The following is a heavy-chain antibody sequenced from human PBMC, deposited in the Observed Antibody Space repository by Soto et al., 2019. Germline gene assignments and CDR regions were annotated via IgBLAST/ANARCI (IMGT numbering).Heavy chain of an antibody. J-gene: IGHJ5*02. D-gene: IGHD6-19*01. CDR3: ARYRYSSRWFDP. V-gene: IGHV4-39*01. Sequence: QLQLQESGPGLVKPSETLSLTCTVSGGSISSSSYYWGWIRQPPGKGLEWIGSIYYSGSTYYNPSLKSRVTISVDTSKNQFSLKLSSVTAADTAVYYCARYRYSSRWFDPWGQGTLVTVSS. CDR2: IYYSGST. CDR1: GGSISSSSYY.